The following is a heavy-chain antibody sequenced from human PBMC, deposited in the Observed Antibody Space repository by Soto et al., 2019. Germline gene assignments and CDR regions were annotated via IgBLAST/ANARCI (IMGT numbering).Heavy chain of an antibody. J-gene: IGHJ3*02. CDR1: GDSIISGDYY. CDR2: IYYSGDT. Sequence: SETLSLTCTVSGDSIISGDYYWSWIRQTPGKGLEWIGYIYYSGDTNYNPSLKSRVTISVDTSKNQFSLKLSSVTAADTAVYYCARVWGGAFDIWGQGTMVTVS. CDR3: ARVWGGAFDI. D-gene: IGHD3-10*01. V-gene: IGHV4-30-4*02.